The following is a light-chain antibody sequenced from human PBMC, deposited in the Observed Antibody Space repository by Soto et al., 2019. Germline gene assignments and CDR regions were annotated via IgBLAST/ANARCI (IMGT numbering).Light chain of an antibody. CDR1: QSVNSY. CDR3: QQRLHWPPVT. CDR2: DAS. J-gene: IGKJ5*01. V-gene: IGKV3-11*01. Sequence: EVVLTQSPATLSLSPGERATLSCRASQSVNSYLAWYQQKPGQAPRLLIYDASNRAAGIPARFSGSGSGTDFTLTISSLEPEDFAIYYCQQRLHWPPVTFGQGTRLEIK.